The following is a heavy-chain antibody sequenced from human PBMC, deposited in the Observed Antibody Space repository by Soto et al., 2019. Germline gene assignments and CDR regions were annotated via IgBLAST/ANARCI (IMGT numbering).Heavy chain of an antibody. Sequence: GSLRLSCAASGFTFSSYEMNWVRQAPGKGLEWVSYISSSGSTIYYADSVKGRFTISRDNAKNSLYLQMNSLRAEDTAVYYCARDPRIVGATLRYYGMDVWGQGTTVTVSS. V-gene: IGHV3-48*03. J-gene: IGHJ6*02. CDR1: GFTFSSYE. CDR2: ISSSGSTI. D-gene: IGHD1-26*01. CDR3: ARDPRIVGATLRYYGMDV.